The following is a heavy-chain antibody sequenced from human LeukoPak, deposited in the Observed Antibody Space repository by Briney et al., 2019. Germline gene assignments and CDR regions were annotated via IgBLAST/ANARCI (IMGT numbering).Heavy chain of an antibody. CDR3: ATDEGSGTTDFDF. J-gene: IGHJ4*02. CDR1: GFAFRDAW. D-gene: IGHD1-1*01. V-gene: IGHV3-15*01. Sequence: PGGSLRLSCAVSGFAFRDAWMSWVRQAPGKGLEWVGRIRCKSDGRKVDYAAHAKGRFTISRDESKDTVYLHLASLKTEDTGVYYCATDEGSGTTDFDFWGQGTLVTVSS. CDR2: IRCKSDGRKV.